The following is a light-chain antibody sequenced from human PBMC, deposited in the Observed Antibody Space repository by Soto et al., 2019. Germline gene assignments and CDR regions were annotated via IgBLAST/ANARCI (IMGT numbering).Light chain of an antibody. Sequence: ETVMTQSPATLSVSPGERATLSCRASQSVSSNLAWYQQKPGQPPRLLIYDISTRATGIPTRFSGSGSGTEFTLTISSLQSEDFAVYYCQQRHMWPITFGQGTRLEIK. V-gene: IGKV3D-15*01. CDR1: QSVSSN. CDR3: QQRHMWPIT. J-gene: IGKJ5*01. CDR2: DIS.